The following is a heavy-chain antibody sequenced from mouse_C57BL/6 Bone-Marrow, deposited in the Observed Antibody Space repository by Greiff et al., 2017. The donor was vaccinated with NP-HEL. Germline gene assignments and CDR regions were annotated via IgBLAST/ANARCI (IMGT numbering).Heavy chain of an antibody. CDR2: INPNNGGT. J-gene: IGHJ1*03. CDR3: ARDGYYSSWYFDV. D-gene: IGHD2-3*01. Sequence: EVQLQESGPELVKPGASVKISCKASRYTFTDYYMNWVKQSHGKSLEWIGDINPNNGGTSYNQKFKGKATLTVDKSSSTAYMELRSLTSEDSAVYYCARDGYYSSWYFDVWGTGTTVTVSS. CDR1: RYTFTDYY. V-gene: IGHV1-26*01.